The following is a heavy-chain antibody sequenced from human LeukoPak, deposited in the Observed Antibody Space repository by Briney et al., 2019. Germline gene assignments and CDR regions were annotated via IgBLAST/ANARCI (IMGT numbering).Heavy chain of an antibody. CDR1: GGSFSGYY. Sequence: SETLSLTCAVYGGSFSGYYWSWIRQPPGKGLEWIGEINHSGSTNYNPSLKSRVTISVDTSKNQFSLKLTSVTAADTAVYYCARRGSSGYNYYFDYWGQGILVTVSS. V-gene: IGHV4-34*01. J-gene: IGHJ4*02. CDR3: ARRGSSGYNYYFDY. D-gene: IGHD5-24*01. CDR2: INHSGST.